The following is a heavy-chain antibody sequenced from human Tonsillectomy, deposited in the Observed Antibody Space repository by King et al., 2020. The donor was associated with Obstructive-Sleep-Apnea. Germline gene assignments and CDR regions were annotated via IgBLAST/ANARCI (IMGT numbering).Heavy chain of an antibody. Sequence: VQLQESGPGLVKASETLSLTCTVSGGSITRNYWSWIRQPPGKGLEWIGCIYYSGTTNYNPSLESRVTISVDTSKNQFSLKLSSVTAADTAVYYCTRASTSSPSTMMFDHWGQGTLVTVSS. CDR3: TRASTSSPSTMMFDH. V-gene: IGHV4-59*01. CDR2: IYYSGTT. CDR1: GGSITRNY. J-gene: IGHJ4*02. D-gene: IGHD3-16*01.